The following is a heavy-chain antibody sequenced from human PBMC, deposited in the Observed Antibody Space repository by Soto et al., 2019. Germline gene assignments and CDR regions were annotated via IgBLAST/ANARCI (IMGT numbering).Heavy chain of an antibody. D-gene: IGHD3-9*01. J-gene: IGHJ5*02. V-gene: IGHV4-39*07. Sequence: SETLSLTCTVSGDSISSSSYYWAWIRQPPGKGLELIGSMYYSGSTYYNPSLKSRVTISVDTSKNQFSLKLSSVTAADTAVYYCARSGYYDMLTGRNWFDPWGQGTLVIVSS. CDR1: GDSISSSSYY. CDR2: MYYSGST. CDR3: ARSGYYDMLTGRNWFDP.